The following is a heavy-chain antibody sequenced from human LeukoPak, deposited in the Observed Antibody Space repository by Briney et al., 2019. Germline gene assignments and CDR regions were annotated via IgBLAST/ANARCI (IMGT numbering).Heavy chain of an antibody. Sequence: ASVKVSCKASGYTFTGYYMHWVRQAPGQGLEWMGWINPNSGGTNYAQKFQGRVTMTRDTSISTAYMELSRLRSDDTAVYYCARYCSGGSCCGQFDYWGQGTLVTVSS. CDR3: ARYCSGGSCCGQFDY. D-gene: IGHD2-15*01. CDR1: GYTFTGYY. J-gene: IGHJ4*02. V-gene: IGHV1-2*02. CDR2: INPNSGGT.